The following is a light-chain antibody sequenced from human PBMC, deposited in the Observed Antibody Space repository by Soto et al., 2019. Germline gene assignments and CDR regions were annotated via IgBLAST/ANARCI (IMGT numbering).Light chain of an antibody. CDR1: QTVTSN. CDR3: QRHGAT. Sequence: EIVIAQSPATLSVSPGERATLSCWASQTVTSNLAWYQQKPGQTPRLLIYGAATRAAGIPARFSGSGSGTEFTLTISGLEPEDSAAYYCQRHGATFGQGTKVDIK. CDR2: GAA. J-gene: IGKJ1*01. V-gene: IGKV3-15*01.